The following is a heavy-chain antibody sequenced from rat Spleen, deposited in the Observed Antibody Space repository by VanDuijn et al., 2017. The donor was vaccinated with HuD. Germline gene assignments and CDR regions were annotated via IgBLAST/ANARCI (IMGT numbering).Heavy chain of an antibody. Sequence: EVQLVESDGGLVQPGRSLKLSCAASGFTFSDYYMAWVRQAPTKGLEWVATISYDGSSTYYRDSVKGRFTVSRDNAKSTLYLQMDSLRSEDTATYSCTSHYDGTYPFTYWGQGTLVTVSS. CDR1: GFTFSDYY. J-gene: IGHJ3*01. D-gene: IGHD1-12*02. CDR3: TSHYDGTYPFTY. CDR2: ISYDGSST. V-gene: IGHV5-29*01.